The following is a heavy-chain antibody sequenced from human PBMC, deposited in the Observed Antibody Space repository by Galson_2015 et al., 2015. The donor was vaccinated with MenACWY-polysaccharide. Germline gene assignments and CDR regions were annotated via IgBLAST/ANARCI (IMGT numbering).Heavy chain of an antibody. Sequence: SLRLSCAASRFTFSSYGLHWVRQAPGKGLEWVALIRNDGRKHYPDAVKGRFTISRDNSKNTLYLQMNSPRPEDTAVYYCARNPSRLDIAAASHWGQGALVSVSS. CDR1: RFTFSSYG. V-gene: IGHV3-30*02. D-gene: IGHD6-13*01. J-gene: IGHJ4*02. CDR2: IRNDGRK. CDR3: ARNPSRLDIAAASH.